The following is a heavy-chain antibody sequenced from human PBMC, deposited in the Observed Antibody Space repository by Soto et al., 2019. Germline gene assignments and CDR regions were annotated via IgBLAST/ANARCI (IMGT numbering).Heavy chain of an antibody. CDR3: ARRYGGAVDY. J-gene: IGHJ4*02. CDR1: GGSISNYY. CDR2: IYFSGST. V-gene: IGHV4-59*08. Sequence: QVQLQESGPGLVKPSEILSLTCTVSGGSISNYYWSWIRQPPGKGLEWIGYIYFSGSTNYNPSLKSRVTLSVDTSKNQFSLKLSSVTAADTAVYYCARRYGGAVDYWGQGTLVTVSS. D-gene: IGHD3-10*01.